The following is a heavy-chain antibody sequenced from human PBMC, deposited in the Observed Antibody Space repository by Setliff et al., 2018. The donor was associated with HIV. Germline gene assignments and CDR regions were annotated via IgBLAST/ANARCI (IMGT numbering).Heavy chain of an antibody. Sequence: SETLSLTCIVSGDSISSSSYHWGWTRQPPGKGLEWIGSMYYSGNTYNNPSLKSRVTISVDTSKNQFSLKLSSVTATDTAIYHCAGLPRTRDGYHPNDYWGQGTLVTVSS. CDR3: AGLPRTRDGYHPNDY. V-gene: IGHV4-39*01. D-gene: IGHD5-12*01. CDR2: MYYSGNT. J-gene: IGHJ4*02. CDR1: GDSISSSSYH.